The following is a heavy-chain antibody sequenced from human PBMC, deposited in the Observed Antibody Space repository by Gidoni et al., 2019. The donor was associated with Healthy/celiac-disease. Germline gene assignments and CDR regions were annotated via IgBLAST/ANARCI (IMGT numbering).Heavy chain of an antibody. CDR1: GYTFTSYA. CDR3: ARGLLRGPYYDRDNWFDP. D-gene: IGHD3-22*01. CDR2: MNPNSGNT. Sequence: QVQLVQSGAEVKKPGASVKVSCKASGYTFTSYAINWVRQATGQGLEWMGWMNPNSGNTGYAQKFQGRVTMTRNTSISTAYMELSSLRSEDTAVYYCARGLLRGPYYDRDNWFDPWGQGTLVTVSS. V-gene: IGHV1-8*01. J-gene: IGHJ5*02.